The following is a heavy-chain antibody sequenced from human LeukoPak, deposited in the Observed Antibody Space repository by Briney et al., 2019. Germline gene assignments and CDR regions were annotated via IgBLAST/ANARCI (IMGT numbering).Heavy chain of an antibody. V-gene: IGHV3-7*01. Sequence: GGSLRLSCAASGFTFSNAMSWVRQAPGKGLEWVANINQDGSEKYYVDSVKGRFTISRDNAKNSLYLQMNSLRAEDTAVYFCARDYYYGSGSYAYWGQGTLVTVSS. CDR1: GFTFSNA. CDR3: ARDYYYGSGSYAY. J-gene: IGHJ4*02. D-gene: IGHD3-10*01. CDR2: INQDGSEK.